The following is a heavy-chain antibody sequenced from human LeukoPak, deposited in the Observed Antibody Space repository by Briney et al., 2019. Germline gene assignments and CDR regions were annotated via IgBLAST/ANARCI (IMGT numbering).Heavy chain of an antibody. CDR3: AREGFWSGSCAFDI. V-gene: IGHV4-61*01. CDR1: GGSISSSSYY. J-gene: IGHJ3*02. Sequence: SETLSLTCTVSGGSISSSSYYWGWIRQPPGKGLEWIGYIYYSGSTSYNPSLKSRVTISVDTSKNQFSLKLSSVTAADTAVYYCAREGFWSGSCAFDIWGQGTMVTVSS. CDR2: IYYSGST. D-gene: IGHD3-3*01.